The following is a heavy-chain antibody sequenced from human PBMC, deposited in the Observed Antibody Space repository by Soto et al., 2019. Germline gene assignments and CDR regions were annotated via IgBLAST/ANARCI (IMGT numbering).Heavy chain of an antibody. Sequence: TLVTLCVPCTVAGGYIIGFDWRWIRQKPGKGLEWIGYIYYSGSTNYNPSLKSRVTISVDTSKNQFSLKLSSVTAADTAVYYCARHIMPTALGYCSGGSCYEIDYWGQGTLVTVSS. CDR3: ARHIMPTALGYCSGGSCYEIDY. CDR2: IYYSGST. D-gene: IGHD2-15*01. CDR1: GGYIIGFD. J-gene: IGHJ4*02. V-gene: IGHV4-59*08.